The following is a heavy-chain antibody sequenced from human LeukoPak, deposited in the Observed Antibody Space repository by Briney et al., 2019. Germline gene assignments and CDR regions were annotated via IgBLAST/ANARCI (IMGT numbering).Heavy chain of an antibody. Sequence: SETLSLTCTVSGGSISSSSYYWGWIRQPPGKGLEWIGSIYYSGSTYYNPSLKSRVTISVDTSKNQFSLKLSSVTAADTAVYYCARLDLVGATLFDYWGQGTLVTVSS. V-gene: IGHV4-39*01. J-gene: IGHJ4*02. D-gene: IGHD1-26*01. CDR2: IYYSGST. CDR3: ARLDLVGATLFDY. CDR1: GGSISSSSYY.